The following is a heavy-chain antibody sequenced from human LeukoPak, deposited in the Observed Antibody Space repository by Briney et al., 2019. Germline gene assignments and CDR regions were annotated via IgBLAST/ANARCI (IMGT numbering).Heavy chain of an antibody. CDR3: AKGTQIYCSDIKCYPFDY. V-gene: IGHV3-23*01. CDR1: GFTFSSYA. CDR2: ISGSGSST. Sequence: GSLRLSXVASGFTFSSYAMSWVRQAPGKGLERVSGISGSGSSTSHADSVKGRFTISRDNSKNTLYLQMNSLRAEDTAVYYCAKGTQIYCSDIKCYPFDYWGQGTLVTVSS. J-gene: IGHJ4*02. D-gene: IGHD2-15*01.